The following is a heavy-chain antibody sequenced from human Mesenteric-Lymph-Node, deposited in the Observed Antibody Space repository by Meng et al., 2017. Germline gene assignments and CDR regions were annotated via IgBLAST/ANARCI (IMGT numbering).Heavy chain of an antibody. CDR2: ISAYNGNT. CDR3: ARLGNFYSNYVNFDY. CDR1: GYTFTSYG. D-gene: IGHD4-11*01. J-gene: IGHJ4*02. Sequence: ASVKVSCKASGYTFTSYGIRWLRQAPGQGLEWMGWISAYNGNTNYAQKLQGRVTMTTDTSTSTAYMELRSLRSDDTAVYYCARLGNFYSNYVNFDYWGQGTLVTVSS. V-gene: IGHV1-18*01.